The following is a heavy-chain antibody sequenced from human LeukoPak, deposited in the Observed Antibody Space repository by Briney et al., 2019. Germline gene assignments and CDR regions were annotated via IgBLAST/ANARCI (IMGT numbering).Heavy chain of an antibody. CDR1: GGSFSGYY. D-gene: IGHD2-2*01. J-gene: IGHJ6*03. CDR3: ARCRYCSSTSCYYYYYYYMDV. CDR2: INHSGST. Sequence: SETLSLTCAVYGGSFSGYYWSWIRQPPGKGLEWIGEINHSGSTNYNPSLKSRVTISVDTSKNQFSLKLSSVTAADTAVYYCARCRYCSSTSCYYYYYYYMDVWGRGTTVTVSS. V-gene: IGHV4-34*01.